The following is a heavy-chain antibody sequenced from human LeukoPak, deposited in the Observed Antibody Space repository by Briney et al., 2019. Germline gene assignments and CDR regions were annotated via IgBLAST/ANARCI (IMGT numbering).Heavy chain of an antibody. CDR3: TRGISSGWPYY. CDR2: IRSKAYGGTT. V-gene: IGHV3-49*04. D-gene: IGHD6-19*01. Sequence: GGSLRLSCTASGFTFGDYAMSWVRQAPGKGLEWVGFIRSKAYGGTTEYAASVKGRFTISRDDSKSIAYLQMNSLKTEDTAVYYCTRGISSGWPYYWGQGTLVTVSS. J-gene: IGHJ4*02. CDR1: GFTFGDYA.